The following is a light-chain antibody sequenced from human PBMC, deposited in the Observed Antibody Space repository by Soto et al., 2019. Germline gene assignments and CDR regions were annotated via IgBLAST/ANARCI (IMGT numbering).Light chain of an antibody. Sequence: IQMTQSPSSLSASVGDRVTITCRASQGIRNDVGWYQQKPGKAPKRLIYAAYNLQSGVPSRFSGSGSGTEFTLTSSSLQPEDFATYYCLQHNSYPRTFGRGTKVEIK. CDR3: LQHNSYPRT. CDR2: AAY. V-gene: IGKV1-17*01. J-gene: IGKJ4*01. CDR1: QGIRND.